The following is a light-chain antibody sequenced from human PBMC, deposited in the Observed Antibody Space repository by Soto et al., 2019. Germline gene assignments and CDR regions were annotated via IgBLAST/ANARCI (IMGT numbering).Light chain of an antibody. CDR3: MQPIHWLFT. Sequence: DVVLTQSPVSLPVTLGQPASISCRSSQSILYSDGKTYLNWFHQRPGQSPRRLIYQVSIRDSGVPVRLRVSGWGSDWRLRISRVEAEDMGVYYCMQPIHWLFTVGPGTKVDIK. V-gene: IGKV2-30*01. CDR2: QVS. CDR1: QSILYSDGKTY. J-gene: IGKJ3*01.